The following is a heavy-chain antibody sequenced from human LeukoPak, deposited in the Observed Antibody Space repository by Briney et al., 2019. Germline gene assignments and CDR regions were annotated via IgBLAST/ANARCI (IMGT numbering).Heavy chain of an antibody. D-gene: IGHD3-22*01. J-gene: IGHJ4*02. CDR1: GYTFTGYY. Sequence: ASVKVSCKASGYTFTGYYMHWLRQAPGQGLEWMGWINPNSGDTKYAQKFQGRVTMTRDTSISTAYMEVTRLRSDDTAMYYCATLTFYHSSGYPYFDYRGQGTLVTVSS. CDR3: ATLTFYHSSGYPYFDY. V-gene: IGHV1-2*02. CDR2: INPNSGDT.